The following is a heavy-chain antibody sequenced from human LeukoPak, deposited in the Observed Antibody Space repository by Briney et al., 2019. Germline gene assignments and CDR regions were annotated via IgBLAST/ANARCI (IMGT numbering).Heavy chain of an antibody. CDR1: GFTVSDNF. Sequence: GGSLRLSCAASGFTVSDNFMSWVRQIPGKGLEWVSVIYKNGGAFYADSVKGRFTIFRDSSKNTMYLQMNNLRAEDTAVYYCARWSYPWGRGTLVTVSS. V-gene: IGHV3-53*01. J-gene: IGHJ5*02. CDR2: IYKNGGA. D-gene: IGHD3-10*01. CDR3: ARWSYP.